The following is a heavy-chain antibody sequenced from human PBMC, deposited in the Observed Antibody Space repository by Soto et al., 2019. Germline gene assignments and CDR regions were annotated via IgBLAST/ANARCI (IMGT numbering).Heavy chain of an antibody. CDR1: GFTLGKYT. CDR3: ARDREPDGIWTFDS. V-gene: IGHV3-23*01. D-gene: IGHD3-9*01. Sequence: GSLRLSCAASGFTLGKYTMGWVRQAPGKGLEWVAESYSTGGTEYADSVKGRFTISRDNSKNTLFLQMNSLGVEDTALYYCARDREPDGIWTFDSWGQGTLVTVS. CDR2: SYSTGGT. J-gene: IGHJ4*02.